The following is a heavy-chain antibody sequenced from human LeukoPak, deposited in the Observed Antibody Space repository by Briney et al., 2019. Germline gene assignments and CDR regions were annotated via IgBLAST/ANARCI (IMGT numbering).Heavy chain of an antibody. CDR3: VRNTAMVPGDDAFDI. CDR2: IYPGDSDT. J-gene: IGHJ3*02. CDR1: GYSFTSYW. Sequence: GESLKISCKGSGYSFTSYWIGWVRQMPGKGLEWMGIIYPGDSDTRYSPSFQGQVTISADKSISTAYLQWSSLKASDTAMYYCVRNTAMVPGDDAFDIWGQGTMVTVSS. V-gene: IGHV5-51*01. D-gene: IGHD5-18*01.